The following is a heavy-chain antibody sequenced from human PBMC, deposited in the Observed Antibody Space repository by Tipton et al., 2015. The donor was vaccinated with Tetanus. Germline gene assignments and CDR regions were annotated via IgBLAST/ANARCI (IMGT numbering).Heavy chain of an antibody. V-gene: IGHV1-18*04. D-gene: IGHD5-12*01. CDR1: GYTFTSYG. J-gene: IGHJ6*02. Sequence: QMQLVQSGAEVKKPGASVKVSCKASGYTFTSYGISWVRQAPGQGLEWMGWISAYNGNTNYAQKLQGRVTMTTDTSTSTAYMGLRSLRSDDTAVYYCAREGEVWRGGYAVSYYYYGMDVWGQGTTVTVSS. CDR3: AREGEVWRGGYAVSYYYYGMDV. CDR2: ISAYNGNT.